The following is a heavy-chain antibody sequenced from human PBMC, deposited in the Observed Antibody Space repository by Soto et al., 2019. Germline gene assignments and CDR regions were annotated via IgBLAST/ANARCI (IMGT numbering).Heavy chain of an antibody. CDR2: INFSGST. J-gene: IGHJ5*02. CDR1: GGSISGYY. V-gene: IGHV4-59*12. CDR3: ARVTDR. Sequence: SETLSLTCTVSGGSISGYYWSWIRQPPGKRLEWIGYINFSGSTNYNPALRSRVTISVDRSKNQFSLKLSSVTAADTAVYYCARVTDRWGQGTLVSVSS.